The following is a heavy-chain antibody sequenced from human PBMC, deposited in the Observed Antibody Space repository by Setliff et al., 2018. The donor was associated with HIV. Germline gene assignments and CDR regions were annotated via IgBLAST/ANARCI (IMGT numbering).Heavy chain of an antibody. V-gene: IGHV4-38-2*02. CDR3: ARPYSSSSYYYYHMDV. D-gene: IGHD6-6*01. CDR1: GGSISGYY. J-gene: IGHJ6*03. Sequence: TLSLTCTVSGGSISGYYWGWIRQPPGKGLEWIGSIYHSGITFYNPSLKSRVTISVDTSKNQFSLKMSSVTAADTAVYYCARPYSSSSYYYYHMDVWGKGTAVTVSS. CDR2: IYHSGIT.